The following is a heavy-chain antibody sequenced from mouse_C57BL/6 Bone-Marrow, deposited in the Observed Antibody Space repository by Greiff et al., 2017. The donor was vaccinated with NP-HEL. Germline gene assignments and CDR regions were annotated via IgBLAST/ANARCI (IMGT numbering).Heavy chain of an antibody. D-gene: IGHD2-12*01. Sequence: EVKLVESGGGLVKPGGSLKLSCAASGFTFSSYAMSWVRQTPEKRLEWVATISDGGSYTYYPHTVKGRFTISRDNAKNNLYLLMSHLKSEDAAMYYCARERRFAYWGQGTLVTVSA. V-gene: IGHV5-4*01. J-gene: IGHJ3*01. CDR3: ARERRFAY. CDR1: GFTFSSYA. CDR2: ISDGGSYT.